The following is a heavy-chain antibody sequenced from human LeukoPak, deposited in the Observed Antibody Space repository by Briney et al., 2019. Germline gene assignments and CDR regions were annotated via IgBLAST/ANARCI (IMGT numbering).Heavy chain of an antibody. CDR3: ARVHYYDSSGYYPNFDY. CDR2: IYYSGST. V-gene: IGHV4-59*01. D-gene: IGHD3-22*01. J-gene: IGHJ4*02. CDR1: GGSISSYY. Sequence: SETLSLTCTGSGGSISSYYWSWIRQPPGKGLEWIGYIYYSGSTNYNPSLKSRVTISVDTSKNQFSLKLSSVTAADTAVYYCARVHYYDSSGYYPNFDYWGQGTLVTVSS.